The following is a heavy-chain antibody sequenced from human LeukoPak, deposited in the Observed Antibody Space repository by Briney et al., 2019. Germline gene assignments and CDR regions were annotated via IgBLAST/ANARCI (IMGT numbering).Heavy chain of an antibody. V-gene: IGHV4-59*01. CDR3: ARDQRRDYGDYFDN. D-gene: IGHD3-16*01. Sequence: SETLSLTCTVSGDSISSYFWSWIRQSPGKGLKWIGYTHYSGSTSYNPSLTSRVTISLDTSKNQFYLKLSSVTASDTAFYYCARDQRRDYGDYFDNWGQGTQVTVSS. CDR2: THYSGST. CDR1: GDSISSYF. J-gene: IGHJ4*02.